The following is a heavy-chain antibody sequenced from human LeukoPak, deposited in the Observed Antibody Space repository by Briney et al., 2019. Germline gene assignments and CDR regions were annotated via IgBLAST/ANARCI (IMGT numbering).Heavy chain of an antibody. CDR3: ARDKVVRGVIIDY. D-gene: IGHD3-10*01. J-gene: IGHJ4*02. V-gene: IGHV4-4*02. CDR2: IYHSGST. Sequence: SGTLSLTCAVSGGSISSSNWWSWVRQPPGKGLEWIGEIYHSGSTNYNPSLKRRVTISVDKFKNQFSLKLSSVTGGDKAVYYCARDKVVRGVIIDYWGQGTLVTVSS. CDR1: GGSISSSNW.